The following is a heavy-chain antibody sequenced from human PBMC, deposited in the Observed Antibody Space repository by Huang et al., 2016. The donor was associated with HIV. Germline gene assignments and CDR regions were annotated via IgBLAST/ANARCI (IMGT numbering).Heavy chain of an antibody. CDR2: IIPNFGEA. V-gene: IGHV1-69*13. Sequence: QVQLVQSGAEVKKPGSAVKVSCKASGGTFNTYALTWVRQAPGPGLGWMGRIIPNFGEAHYAQKFQDRVTITADESTSTTYMDLSSLRSEDTAVYYCARPHYYDSSGYHWYFDLWGRGTLVTVSS. CDR1: GGTFNTYA. CDR3: ARPHYYDSSGYHWYFDL. D-gene: IGHD3-22*01. J-gene: IGHJ2*01.